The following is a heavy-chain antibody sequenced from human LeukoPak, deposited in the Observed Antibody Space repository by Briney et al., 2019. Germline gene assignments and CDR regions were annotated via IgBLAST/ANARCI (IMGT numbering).Heavy chain of an antibody. J-gene: IGHJ5*02. CDR3: ASWFGDQKRYNWFDP. V-gene: IGHV1-8*01. Sequence: ASVKVSCKASGYTFPSYDINWVRQATGQGLEWMGWMNPNSGNTGYAQKFQGRVTMTRNTSISTAYMELSSLRSEDTAVYYCASWFGDQKRYNWFDPWGQGTLVTVSS. D-gene: IGHD3-10*01. CDR1: GYTFPSYD. CDR2: MNPNSGNT.